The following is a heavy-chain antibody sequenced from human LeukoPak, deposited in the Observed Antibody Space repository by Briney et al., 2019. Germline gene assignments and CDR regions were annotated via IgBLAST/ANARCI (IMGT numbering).Heavy chain of an antibody. Sequence: RPSETLSLTCTVSGGSISSSSYYWGWIRQPPGKGLEWIGYIYYSGSTNYNPSLKSRVTISVDTSKNQFSLKLSSVTAADTAVYYCARHGDRGGDAFDIWGQGTMVTVSS. D-gene: IGHD2-21*01. CDR1: GGSISSSSYY. J-gene: IGHJ3*02. CDR3: ARHGDRGGDAFDI. CDR2: IYYSGST. V-gene: IGHV4-61*05.